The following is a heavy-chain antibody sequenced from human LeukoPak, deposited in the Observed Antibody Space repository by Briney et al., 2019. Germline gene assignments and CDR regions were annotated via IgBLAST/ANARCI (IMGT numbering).Heavy chain of an antibody. J-gene: IGHJ4*02. CDR2: INPNSGGT. CDR3: ARVSSGWGYCSSTSCYRDFDY. V-gene: IGHV1-2*02. Sequence: ASVKVSCKASGYTFTGYYMHWVRQAPGQGLEWMGWINPNSGGTNYAQKFQGRVTMTRDTSISTAYMEPSRLRSDDTAVYYCARVSSGWGYCSSTSCYRDFDYWGQGTLVTVSS. D-gene: IGHD2-2*02. CDR1: GYTFTGYY.